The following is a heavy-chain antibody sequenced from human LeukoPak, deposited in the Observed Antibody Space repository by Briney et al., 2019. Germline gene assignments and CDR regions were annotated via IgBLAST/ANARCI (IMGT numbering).Heavy chain of an antibody. V-gene: IGHV1-8*01. CDR1: GCTFTSYD. Sequence: ASVKVSCKASGCTFTSYDINWVRQATGQGLEWMGWMNPNSGNTGYAQKFQGRVSMTRDTSISTAYMELSSLRSEDTAVYYCARGPVDAVFGVSTEDWGQGTTVTVSS. CDR3: ARGPVDAVFGVSTED. D-gene: IGHD3-10*02. J-gene: IGHJ6*02. CDR2: MNPNSGNT.